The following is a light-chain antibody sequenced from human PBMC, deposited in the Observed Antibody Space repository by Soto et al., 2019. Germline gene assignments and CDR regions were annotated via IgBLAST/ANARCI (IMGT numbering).Light chain of an antibody. Sequence: DIQMTQSPSSLSASVGDRVTITCRASQRMSTYLTWYQQKTGKAPKLLIYAASSVQSGVPSRFRGTRSGTEFIITISSLQPEDFATYYCQQSYSSPLTCCQGTKLEIK. CDR2: AAS. J-gene: IGKJ2*01. V-gene: IGKV1-39*01. CDR1: QRMSTY. CDR3: QQSYSSPLT.